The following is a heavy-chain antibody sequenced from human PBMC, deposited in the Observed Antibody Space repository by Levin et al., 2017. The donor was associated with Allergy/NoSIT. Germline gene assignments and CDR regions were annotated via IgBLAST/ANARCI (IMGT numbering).Heavy chain of an antibody. V-gene: IGHV4-38-2*02. J-gene: IGHJ4*02. CDR3: ARDHRPGNFDH. CDR1: GFSISSGYY. Sequence: SQTLSLTCSVSGFSISSGYYWGWIRQPPGKGLEWIGSIYRSGSTYYNASLKSRVTVSVDTSKNQFSLMLRSVTAADTAVYDCARDHRPGNFDHWGQGTLVTVSS. CDR2: IYRSGST.